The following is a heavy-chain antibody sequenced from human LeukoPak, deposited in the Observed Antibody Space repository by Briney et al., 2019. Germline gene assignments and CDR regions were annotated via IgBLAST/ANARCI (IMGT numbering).Heavy chain of an antibody. CDR1: GFTFSNYW. Sequence: GGSLRLSCAASGFTFSNYWMTWVRQAPGKGLEWVANIKQDGIEKYYVDSVKGRFTISRDNAENSLYLQMNSLRAEDTAVYYCVTSSGRYNWGQGTLVTVSS. V-gene: IGHV3-7*05. CDR3: VTSSGRYN. J-gene: IGHJ4*02. CDR2: IKQDGIEK. D-gene: IGHD6-19*01.